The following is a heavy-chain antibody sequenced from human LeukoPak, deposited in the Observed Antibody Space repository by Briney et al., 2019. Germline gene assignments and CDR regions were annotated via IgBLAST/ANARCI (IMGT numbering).Heavy chain of an antibody. CDR2: IRSKAYGGTT. CDR1: GFTFSSYA. J-gene: IGHJ2*01. CDR3: TRELVRGVIPDWYFDL. Sequence: GGSLRLSCAASGFTFSSYAMSWVRQAPGKGLEWVGFIRSKAYGGTTEYAASVKGRFTISRDGSKSIAYLQMDSLKTEDTAVYYCTRELVRGVIPDWYFDLWGRGTLVTVSS. V-gene: IGHV3-49*04. D-gene: IGHD3-10*01.